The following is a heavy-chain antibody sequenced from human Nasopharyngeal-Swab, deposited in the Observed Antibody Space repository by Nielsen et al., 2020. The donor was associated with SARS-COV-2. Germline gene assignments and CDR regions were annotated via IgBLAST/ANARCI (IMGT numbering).Heavy chain of an antibody. D-gene: IGHD3-3*01. CDR2: IKQDGSEK. Sequence: GGSLRLSCAASGFTSSSYWMSWVRQAPGKGLEWVANIKQDGSEKYYVDSVKGRFTISRDNAKNSLYLQMNSLRAEDTAVYYCARLRGGPWVGFDYWGQGTLVTVSS. CDR3: ARLRGGPWVGFDY. V-gene: IGHV3-7*01. J-gene: IGHJ4*02. CDR1: GFTSSSYW.